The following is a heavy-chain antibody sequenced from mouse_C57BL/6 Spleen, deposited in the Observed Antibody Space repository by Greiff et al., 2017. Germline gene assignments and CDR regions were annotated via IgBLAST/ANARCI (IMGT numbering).Heavy chain of an antibody. V-gene: IGHV10-1*01. D-gene: IGHD1-1*01. CDR3: LRPFIHGYFDV. CDR2: IRSKSNNYAT. J-gene: IGHJ1*03. CDR1: GFSFNTYA. Sequence: EVQVVESGGGLVQPKGSLKLSCAASGFSFNTYAMNWVRQAPGKGLEWVARIRSKSNNYATYYADSVKDRFTISRDDSESMLYLQMNNLKTEDTARYYCLRPFIHGYFDVWGTGTTVTVSS.